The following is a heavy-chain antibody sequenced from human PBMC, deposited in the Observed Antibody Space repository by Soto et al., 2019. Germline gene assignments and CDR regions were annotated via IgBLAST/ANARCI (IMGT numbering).Heavy chain of an antibody. V-gene: IGHV3-23*01. D-gene: IGHD2-21*02. CDR1: GFTFSTYA. J-gene: IGHJ5*02. CDR3: AKFYGGNSAHTYTIDP. CDR2: ISSSGGST. Sequence: EVQLLESGGGLVQPGGSLRLSCAASGFTFSTYAMSWVRQAPGKGLEWVSTISSSGGSTHYADSVKGRFTISRDNSKNTLCLQMNSLRAEDTAVYYCAKFYGGNSAHTYTIDPWGQGTLVTVSS.